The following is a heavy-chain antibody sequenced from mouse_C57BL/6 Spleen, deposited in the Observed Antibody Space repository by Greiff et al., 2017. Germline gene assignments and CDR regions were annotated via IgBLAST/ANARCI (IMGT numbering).Heavy chain of an antibody. V-gene: IGHV2-2*01. CDR3: ARKYYGSSYWEAMDY. Sequence: VMLVESGPGLVQPSQSLSITCTVSGFSLTSYGVHWVRQSPGKGLEWLGVIWSGGSTDYNAAFISRLSISKDNSKSQVFFKMNSLQADDTAIYYCARKYYGSSYWEAMDYWGQGTSVTVSS. D-gene: IGHD1-1*01. J-gene: IGHJ4*01. CDR2: IWSGGST. CDR1: GFSLTSYG.